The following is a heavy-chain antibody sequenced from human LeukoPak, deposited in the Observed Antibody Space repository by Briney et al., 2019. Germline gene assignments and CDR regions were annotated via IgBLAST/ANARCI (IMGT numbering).Heavy chain of an antibody. V-gene: IGHV4-59*01. J-gene: IGHJ5*02. CDR1: GGSISSYY. CDR2: IYYSGST. D-gene: IGHD3-10*01. CDR3: ARAWSGSGWFDP. Sequence: SETLSLTCTVSGGSISSYYWSWIRQPPGKGLEWIGYIYYSGSTNYNPSLKSRVTISVDTSKNQFSLKLSSVPAAHTAVYYCARAWSGSGWFDPWGQGTLVTVSS.